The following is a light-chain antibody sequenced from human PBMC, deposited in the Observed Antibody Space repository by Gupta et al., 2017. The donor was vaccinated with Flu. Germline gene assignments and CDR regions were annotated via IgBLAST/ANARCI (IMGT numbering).Light chain of an antibody. CDR2: AAS. Sequence: DIQMTHSPSSLSASVGDRVTITCRASQSISSYLNWYQQKPGKAPKLLIYAASSLQSGVPSRFSGSGSGTEFTLTISSLQPEDFATYYCQQSYSTASTFGPGTKVDIK. CDR3: QQSYSTAST. V-gene: IGKV1-39*01. J-gene: IGKJ3*01. CDR1: QSISSY.